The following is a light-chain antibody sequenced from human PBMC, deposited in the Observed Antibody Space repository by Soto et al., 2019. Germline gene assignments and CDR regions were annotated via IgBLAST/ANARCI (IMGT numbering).Light chain of an antibody. V-gene: IGKV1-33*01. Sequence: DIQMTQSPSSLSASVGDRVTITCQASQDISNYLNWYQHKPGTPPNXLIYDASNLATGAQSRFSGSGSGTDGTFTISSLQPEDIATYDRQQYDHLPWTFGQGTKVDIK. CDR1: QDISNY. CDR3: QQYDHLPWT. J-gene: IGKJ1*01. CDR2: DAS.